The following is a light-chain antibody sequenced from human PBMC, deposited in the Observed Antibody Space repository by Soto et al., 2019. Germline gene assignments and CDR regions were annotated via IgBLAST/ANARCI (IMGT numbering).Light chain of an antibody. Sequence: QSALTQPASVSGSPGQSITISCTGTSSDVGYYNYVSWYQRHPGKAPKLMIYEVSNRPSGVSTRFSGSKSGNTASLTISGLQAVDEADYYCSSYTRSSTWVFGGGTKVTVL. CDR1: SSDVGYYNY. CDR2: EVS. J-gene: IGLJ3*02. CDR3: SSYTRSSTWV. V-gene: IGLV2-14*01.